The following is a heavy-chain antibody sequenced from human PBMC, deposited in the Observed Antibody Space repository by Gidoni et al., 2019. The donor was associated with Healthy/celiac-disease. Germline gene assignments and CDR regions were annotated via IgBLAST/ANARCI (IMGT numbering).Heavy chain of an antibody. D-gene: IGHD5-18*01. V-gene: IGHV3-64D*06. J-gene: IGHJ4*02. CDR2: ISSNGGST. Sequence: EVQLVASGDGLVQPGGSLRLSCSASGFTFSRYAMQWVRQAPGKGREYVSAISSNGGSTYYADAVKGRFTISRDNSKNTLYLQMSSLRAEDTAVYYCVKGSGYSYGFFDYWGQGTLVTVSS. CDR3: VKGSGYSYGFFDY. CDR1: GFTFSRYA.